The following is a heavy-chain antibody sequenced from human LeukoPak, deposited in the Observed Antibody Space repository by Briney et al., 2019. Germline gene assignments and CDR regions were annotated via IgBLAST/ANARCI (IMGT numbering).Heavy chain of an antibody. CDR3: AKDLCGDCYLDC. J-gene: IGHJ4*02. Sequence: PGGSLRLSCAASGFTFISYAMSWVGQAPGKGLEWVSTISGSGGSTYYADSVKGRFTIARDNSKNTLYLQMSSPRAEDTAVYYCAKDLCGDCYLDCWGQGTLVTVSS. CDR2: ISGSGGST. D-gene: IGHD2-21*02. CDR1: GFTFISYA. V-gene: IGHV3-23*01.